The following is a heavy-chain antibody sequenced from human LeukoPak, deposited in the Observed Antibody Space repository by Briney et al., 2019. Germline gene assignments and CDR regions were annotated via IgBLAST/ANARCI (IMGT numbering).Heavy chain of an antibody. V-gene: IGHV1-46*01. Sequence: ASVTVSCKSSGYTFTSYYMHWVRQAPGQGLEWVGLINPSGGSTRYAQKFQGRVTLTRDTSTRADYMDLSNLSSEKTAVYYCPRGVDCSGGSCYPNFEYWGQGTLVTVSS. CDR3: PRGVDCSGGSCYPNFEY. D-gene: IGHD2-15*01. J-gene: IGHJ4*02. CDR1: GYTFTSYY. CDR2: INPSGGST.